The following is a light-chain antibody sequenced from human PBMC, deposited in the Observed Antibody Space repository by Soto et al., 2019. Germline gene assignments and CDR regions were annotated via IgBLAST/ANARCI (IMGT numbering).Light chain of an antibody. V-gene: IGKV3-15*01. J-gene: IGKJ1*01. Sequence: EIVLTQSPATLSVSPGERVTLSCRASQSVSSNLAWYQQKPGQTPRLLIYDASTGATGITARFSGSGSGTEFTLTISSLQSEAFAVYYCQPYNNWPRTFGQGTKVEIK. CDR1: QSVSSN. CDR3: QPYNNWPRT. CDR2: DAS.